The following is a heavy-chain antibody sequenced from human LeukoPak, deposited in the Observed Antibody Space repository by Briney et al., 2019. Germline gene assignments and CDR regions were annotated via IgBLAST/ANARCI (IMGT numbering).Heavy chain of an antibody. D-gene: IGHD6-6*01. V-gene: IGHV6-1*01. CDR3: AGGRHLTRSSPDAFDI. CDR2: TYYRSKWYN. CDR1: GDSVSTYSAA. Sequence: SQTLSLTCAISGDSVSTYSAAWNWIRQSPSRGLEWLGRTYYRSKWYNDYAVSVKSRITINPDTSKNQFSLQLNSVTPEDTAVYYCAGGRHLTRSSPDAFDIWGQGTMITVSS. J-gene: IGHJ3*02.